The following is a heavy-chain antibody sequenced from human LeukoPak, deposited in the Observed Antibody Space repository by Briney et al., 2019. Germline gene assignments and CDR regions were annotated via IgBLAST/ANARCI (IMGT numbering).Heavy chain of an antibody. D-gene: IGHD2-15*01. Sequence: SETLSLTCAVYGGSFSGYYWSWIRQPPGKGLEWIGEINHSGSTNYNPSLKSRFTISVDTSKNQFSLKLSSVTAADTAVYYCARSCSGGSCYSNAFDIWGQGTMVTVSS. CDR2: INHSGST. CDR1: GGSFSGYY. V-gene: IGHV4-34*01. J-gene: IGHJ3*02. CDR3: ARSCSGGSCYSNAFDI.